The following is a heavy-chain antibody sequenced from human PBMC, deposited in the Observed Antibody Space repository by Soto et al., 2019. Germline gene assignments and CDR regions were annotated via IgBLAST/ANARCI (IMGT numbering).Heavy chain of an antibody. D-gene: IGHD3-22*01. V-gene: IGHV4-59*12. J-gene: IGHJ4*02. Sequence: SETLSLTCTVSGGSLGSYYWSWIRQPPGKGLEWIGYVFYTGRANYNASLKSRVSISLDTSNYQFSLKLSSVTAADTAVYYCARELSPVDYDSSGPVAGWGQGTLVTVSS. CDR3: ARELSPVDYDSSGPVAG. CDR1: GGSLGSYY. CDR2: VFYTGRA.